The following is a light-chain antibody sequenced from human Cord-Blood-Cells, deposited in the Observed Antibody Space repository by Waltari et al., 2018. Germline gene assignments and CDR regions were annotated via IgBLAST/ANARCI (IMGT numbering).Light chain of an antibody. CDR1: QSVSSY. CDR2: DAS. Sequence: EIVLTQSPATLSLSPGERATLSCRASQSVSSYLAWYQQKPGQAPRLLIYDASNRATGIPARFSGSGSGTDFTLTISSLEPEDFAVYYCQQRSNWAYTFGQGTKQEIK. V-gene: IGKV3-11*01. J-gene: IGKJ2*01. CDR3: QQRSNWAYT.